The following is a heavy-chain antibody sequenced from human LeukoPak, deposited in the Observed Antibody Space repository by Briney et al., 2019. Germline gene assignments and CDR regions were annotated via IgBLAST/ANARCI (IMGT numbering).Heavy chain of an antibody. V-gene: IGHV3-23*01. D-gene: IGHD1-26*01. Sequence: GGSLRLSCVGSGFTFNNYGMSWVRQAPGKGLEWVSAISGSGGSTYYADSVKGRFTISRDNSKNTLYLQMNSLRAEDTAVYYCAKDRGGSYGNYFDYWGQGTLVTVSS. CDR2: ISGSGGST. CDR1: GFTFNNYG. J-gene: IGHJ4*02. CDR3: AKDRGGSYGNYFDY.